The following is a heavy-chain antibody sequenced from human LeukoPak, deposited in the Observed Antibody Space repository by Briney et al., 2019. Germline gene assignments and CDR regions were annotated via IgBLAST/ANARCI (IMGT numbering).Heavy chain of an antibody. V-gene: IGHV4-34*01. J-gene: IGHJ6*03. CDR3: ARVKRRITIFGVVQYYYMDV. CDR1: GGSFSGYY. CDR2: INHSGST. D-gene: IGHD3-3*01. Sequence: ESSETLSLTCAVYGGSFSGYYWSWIRQPPGKGLEWIGEINHSGSTNYNPSLKSRVTISVDTSKNQFSLRLRSVTAADTAVYYCARVKRRITIFGVVQYYYMDVWGKGTTVTVSS.